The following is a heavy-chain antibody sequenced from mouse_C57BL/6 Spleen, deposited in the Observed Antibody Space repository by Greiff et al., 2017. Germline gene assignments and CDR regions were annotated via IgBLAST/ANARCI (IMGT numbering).Heavy chain of an antibody. D-gene: IGHD4-1*01. CDR3: ASSGNWYFEV. CDR2: IRNKANGYTT. V-gene: IGHV7-3*01. J-gene: IGHJ1*03. Sequence: EVKLVESGGGLVQPGGSLSLSCAASGFTFTDYYMSWVRQPPGKALEWLGFIRNKANGYTTEYSASVKGRFTIPRDTSQSILYLQMYALRAEDSATYYCASSGNWYFEVWGTGTTVTVSS. CDR1: GFTFTDYY.